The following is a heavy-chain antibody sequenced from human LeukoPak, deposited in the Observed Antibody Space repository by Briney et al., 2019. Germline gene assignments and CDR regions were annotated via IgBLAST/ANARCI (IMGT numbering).Heavy chain of an antibody. CDR1: VGTFSSYA. V-gene: IGHV1-69*05. CDR2: IIPIFGTA. CDR3: ASQTGSQLPRVYYYYYYMDV. J-gene: IGHJ6*03. D-gene: IGHD1-14*01. Sequence: ASVTVSCKASVGTFSSYAISWVRQAPGQGLEWMGGIIPIFGTANYAQKFQGRVTITTDESTSTAYMELSSLRSEDTAVYYCASQTGSQLPRVYYYYYYMDVWGKGTTVTVSS.